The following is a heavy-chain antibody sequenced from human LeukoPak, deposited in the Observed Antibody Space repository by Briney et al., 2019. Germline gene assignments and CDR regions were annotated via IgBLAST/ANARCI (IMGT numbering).Heavy chain of an antibody. J-gene: IGHJ5*02. V-gene: IGHV4-59*01. Sequence: SETLSLTCTVSSGSISSYYWSWIRQPPGKGLEWTGYIFYSGSTNYNPSLKSRVTISVDTSKNQFSLKLSSVTAADTAVYYCARGEPYYYGSGSYSDVWFDPWGQGTLVTVSS. D-gene: IGHD3-10*01. CDR2: IFYSGST. CDR1: SGSISSYY. CDR3: ARGEPYYYGSGSYSDVWFDP.